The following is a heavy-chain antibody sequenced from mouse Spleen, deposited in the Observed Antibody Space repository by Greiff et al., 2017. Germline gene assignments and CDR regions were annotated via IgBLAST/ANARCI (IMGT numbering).Heavy chain of an antibody. Sequence: EVQLQQSGPELVKPGASVKISCKASGYTFTDYNMHWVKQSHGKSLEWIGYIYPYNGGTGYNQKFKSKATLTVDNSSSTAYMELRSLTSEDSAVYYCARGDWYFDVWGAGTTVTVSS. CDR3: ARGDWYFDV. CDR2: IYPYNGGT. CDR1: GYTFTDYN. J-gene: IGHJ1*01. V-gene: IGHV1S29*02.